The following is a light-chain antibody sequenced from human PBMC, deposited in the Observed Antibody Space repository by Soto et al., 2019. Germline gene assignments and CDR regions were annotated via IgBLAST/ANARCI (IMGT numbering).Light chain of an antibody. CDR2: EGS. J-gene: IGLJ2*01. CDR1: SSDVGSYNL. V-gene: IGLV2-23*01. Sequence: QSALTQPASVSGSPGQSITISCTGTSSDVGSYNLVSWYQQHPGKAPKLMIYEGSKRPSGVSNRFSGSKSGNTASLTISGLQAEDEDDYYCCPYAVSSTHVVFGGGTKLTVL. CDR3: CPYAVSSTHVV.